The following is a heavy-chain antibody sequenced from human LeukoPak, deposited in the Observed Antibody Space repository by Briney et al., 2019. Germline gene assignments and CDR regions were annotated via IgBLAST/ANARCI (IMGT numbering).Heavy chain of an antibody. CDR2: IYYSGST. J-gene: IGHJ6*03. CDR3: ARRRWDSSSRHDTHYYYYMDV. Sequence: SETLSLTCTVSGGSISSYYWSWIRQPPGKGLEWIGYIYYSGSTNYNPSLKSRVTISVDTSKNQFSLKLSSVTAADTAVYYCARRRWDSSSRHDTHYYYYMDVWGKGTTVTVSS. CDR1: GGSISSYY. V-gene: IGHV4-59*01. D-gene: IGHD6-6*01.